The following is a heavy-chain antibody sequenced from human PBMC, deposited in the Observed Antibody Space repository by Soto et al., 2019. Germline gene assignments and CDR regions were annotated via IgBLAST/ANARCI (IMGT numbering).Heavy chain of an antibody. CDR1: RFTFSNAW. Sequence: GGSLRLSCAASRFTFSNAWMSWVRQVPGKGLEWVGRIKSKTDGGTRDYAAPVKGRFTISREDSKKTLYLQMNSLKAEDTGVYYCTRGSYQGNYYYYGMDVWAQGTTVTVSS. CDR3: TRGSYQGNYYYYGMDV. V-gene: IGHV3-15*01. J-gene: IGHJ6*02. CDR2: IKSKTDGGTR. D-gene: IGHD1-26*01.